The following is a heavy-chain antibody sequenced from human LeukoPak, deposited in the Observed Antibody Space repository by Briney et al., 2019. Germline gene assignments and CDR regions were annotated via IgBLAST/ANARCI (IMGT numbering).Heavy chain of an antibody. Sequence: SETLSLTCLVSGGSVSGYYWSWVRQPPGKGLEWIGYIYYSGSTIYNPSLKSRVTISVDTSKNQFSLKLSSATAADTAVYYCARAPNSRAYNWFDPWGQGTLVTVSS. D-gene: IGHD4-23*01. CDR2: IYYSGST. CDR3: ARAPNSRAYNWFDP. CDR1: GGSVSGYY. J-gene: IGHJ5*02. V-gene: IGHV4-59*02.